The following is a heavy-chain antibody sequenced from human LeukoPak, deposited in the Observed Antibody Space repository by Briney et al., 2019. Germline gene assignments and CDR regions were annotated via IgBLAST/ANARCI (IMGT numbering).Heavy chain of an antibody. Sequence: KVGESLKISCKGSGYSFTSYWIGWVRQMPGKGLEWMGIVYPGYSDTRYSPSFQGQVTISADKSISTAYLQWSSLKASDTAMYYCARQGAYCSSTSCYTLNWFDPWGQGTLVTVSS. J-gene: IGHJ5*02. CDR1: GYSFTSYW. CDR3: ARQGAYCSSTSCYTLNWFDP. CDR2: VYPGYSDT. D-gene: IGHD2-2*02. V-gene: IGHV5-51*01.